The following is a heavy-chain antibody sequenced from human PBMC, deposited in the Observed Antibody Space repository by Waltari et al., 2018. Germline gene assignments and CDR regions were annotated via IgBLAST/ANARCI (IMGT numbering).Heavy chain of an antibody. CDR1: GFNFRGSS. D-gene: IGHD6-13*01. CDR3: VGNTLSIAAAGRVSY. J-gene: IGHJ4*02. CDR2: INANSQTI. V-gene: IGHV3-48*04. Sequence: EVQLVESGGHLIQPGGSLRLSCAASGFNFRGSSMNWVRQAPGKGLEWISYINANSQTIYYADSVQGRFTISRDNAKNSVYLEMNSLRLEDTAVYFCVGNTLSIAAAGRVSYWGQGTPVTVSS.